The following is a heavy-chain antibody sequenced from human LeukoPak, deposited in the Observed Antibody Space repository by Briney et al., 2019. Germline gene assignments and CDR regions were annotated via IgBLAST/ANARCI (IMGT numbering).Heavy chain of an antibody. Sequence: GGSLRLSCEASGFTFKDFWMTWVRQAPGKGLEWVGRTRNKAKSYSTEYAASVKGRFIMSRDDSKNSLFLQMNSLKSEDTAVYYCARWRPGDDAFDIWGQGTLVTVSS. CDR3: ARWRPGDDAFDI. V-gene: IGHV3-72*01. CDR2: TRNKAKSYST. CDR1: GFTFKDFW. J-gene: IGHJ3*02. D-gene: IGHD3-10*01.